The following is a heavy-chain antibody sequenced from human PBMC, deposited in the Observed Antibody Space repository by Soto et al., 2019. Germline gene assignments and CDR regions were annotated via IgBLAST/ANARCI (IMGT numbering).Heavy chain of an antibody. J-gene: IGHJ4*02. CDR1: GYTFTSYD. CDR2: INPSGGST. V-gene: IGHV1-46*01. CDR3: ARDRGVYFDY. Sequence: GASVKVSCKASGYTFTSYDINWVRQATGQGLEWMGIINPSGGSTSYAQKFQGRVTMTRDTSMSTVYMELSSLRSEDTAVYYCARDRGVYFDYWGQGTLVTVSS.